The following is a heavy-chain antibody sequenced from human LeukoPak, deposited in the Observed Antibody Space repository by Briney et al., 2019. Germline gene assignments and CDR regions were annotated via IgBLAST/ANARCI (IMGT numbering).Heavy chain of an antibody. Sequence: EASVKVSCKASGYTFTGYYMHWVRQAPGQGLEWRGWINPNSGGTNYAQKFQGRVTMTRDTSISTAYMELSRLRSDDTAVYYCAALTWIEMYENWFDPWGQGTLVTVSS. CDR2: INPNSGGT. J-gene: IGHJ5*02. CDR1: GYTFTGYY. V-gene: IGHV1-2*02. D-gene: IGHD1-1*01. CDR3: AALTWIEMYENWFDP.